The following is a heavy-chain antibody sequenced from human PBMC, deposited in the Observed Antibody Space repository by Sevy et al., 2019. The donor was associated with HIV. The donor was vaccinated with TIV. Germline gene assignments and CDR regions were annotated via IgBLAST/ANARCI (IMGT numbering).Heavy chain of an antibody. Sequence: GGSLRLSCAASGFTFSSYWMHWVRQAPGKGLEWVSSISSTGKYIYYAESLKGRFTVSRDNADNSLYLQINSLRAEDTAIYYCAREGTGRGYYYGLDVWGQGTTVTVSS. CDR1: GFTFSSYW. D-gene: IGHD1-26*01. J-gene: IGHJ6*02. CDR2: ISSTGKYI. V-gene: IGHV3-21*01. CDR3: AREGTGRGYYYGLDV.